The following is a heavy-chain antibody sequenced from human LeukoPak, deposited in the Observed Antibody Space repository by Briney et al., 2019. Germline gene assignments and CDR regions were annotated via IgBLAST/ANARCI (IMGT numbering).Heavy chain of an antibody. CDR1: GYTFTGYY. V-gene: IGHV1-2*02. D-gene: IGHD3-16*01. J-gene: IGHJ4*02. Sequence: GASVKVSCKASGYTFTGYYIHWVRQAPGQGLEWMGWINPNSGGTHYAQKFQGRVTMTRDTSISTAYMGLSRLRSDDTAVYYCARPHDPYIWGSYCFDYWGQGTLVTVSS. CDR3: ARPHDPYIWGSYCFDY. CDR2: INPNSGGT.